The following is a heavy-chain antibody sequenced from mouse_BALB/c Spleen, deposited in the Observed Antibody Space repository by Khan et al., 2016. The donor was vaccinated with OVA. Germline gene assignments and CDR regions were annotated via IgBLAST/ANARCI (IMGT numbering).Heavy chain of an antibody. CDR1: GYSFTGYN. CDR2: IDPYYGGI. J-gene: IGHJ1*01. Sequence: QLQESGPELEKPGASVKISCKASGYSFTGYNMNWVKQSNGKSLEWIGNIDPYYGGISYNQKFKGKATLTVDKSSSTAYMQLKSLTSEDSTVYYCARSTWYFDVWGAGTTVTVSS. CDR3: ARSTWYFDV. V-gene: IGHV1-39*01.